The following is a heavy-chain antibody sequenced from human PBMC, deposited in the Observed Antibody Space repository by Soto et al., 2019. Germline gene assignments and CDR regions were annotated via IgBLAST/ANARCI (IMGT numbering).Heavy chain of an antibody. CDR1: GGSVSSGSYY. J-gene: IGHJ3*02. Sequence: SETLSLTCTVSGGSVSSGSYYWSWIRQPPGKGLEWIGYMYYSGSTNYNPSLKSRVTISLDTSKNQFSLKLSSVTAADTAVYFCARTRDFWSGNDAFDIWGQGTMVTVSS. V-gene: IGHV4-61*01. CDR3: ARTRDFWSGNDAFDI. D-gene: IGHD3-3*01. CDR2: MYYSGST.